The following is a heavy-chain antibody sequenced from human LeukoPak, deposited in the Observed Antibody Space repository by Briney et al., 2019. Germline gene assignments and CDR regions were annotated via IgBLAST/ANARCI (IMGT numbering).Heavy chain of an antibody. Sequence: PGGSLRLSCAASGFTFSSYAMSWVRQAPGKGLEWVSSISDSGGTTYYADSVQGRFTISRDNSKNTLYLQMNSLRADDTAVYHCAKRPDYGASPGYFDYWGQGTLVTVSP. CDR2: ISDSGGTT. CDR3: AKRPDYGASPGYFDY. CDR1: GFTFSSYA. D-gene: IGHD4-17*01. V-gene: IGHV3-23*01. J-gene: IGHJ4*02.